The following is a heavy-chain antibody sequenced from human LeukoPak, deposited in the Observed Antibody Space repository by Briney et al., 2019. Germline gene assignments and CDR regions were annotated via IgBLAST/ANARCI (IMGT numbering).Heavy chain of an antibody. D-gene: IGHD6-19*01. CDR1: GYTFTGYY. CDR3: ARGRTGSGWYFDY. J-gene: IGHJ4*02. Sequence: ASVKVSCKTSGYTFTGYYMHWVRQAPGQGLEWMGWIIPNSGGTNYAQKFQGRVTMTRDTCLNTAYMELNGLRSDDTAVYYCARGRTGSGWYFDYWGQGTLVTVSS. CDR2: IIPNSGGT. V-gene: IGHV1-2*02.